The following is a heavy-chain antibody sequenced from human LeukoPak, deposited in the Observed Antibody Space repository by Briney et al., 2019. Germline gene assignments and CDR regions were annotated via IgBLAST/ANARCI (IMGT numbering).Heavy chain of an antibody. D-gene: IGHD1-14*01. CDR1: GYTFTTYA. V-gene: IGHV7-4-1*02. Sequence: ASVKVSCKASGYTFTTYAMNWVRQAPGQGLEWMGWINTNTGNPTYAQGFTGRFVFSLDTSVSTAYLQISSLKAEDTAVYYCARGRTHWYDSQPLNWFDPWGQGTLVTVSS. CDR2: INTNTGNP. J-gene: IGHJ5*02. CDR3: ARGRTHWYDSQPLNWFDP.